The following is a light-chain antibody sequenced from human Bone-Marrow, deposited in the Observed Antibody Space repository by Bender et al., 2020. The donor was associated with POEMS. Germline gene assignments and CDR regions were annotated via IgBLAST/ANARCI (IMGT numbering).Light chain of an antibody. J-gene: IGLJ2*01. V-gene: IGLV2-8*01. Sequence: QSALTQPPSASGSPGQSVTISCTGASSDVGDYNSVSWYQQHPGKAPKLMIYEVTKRPSGVPDRFSGSKSGSTASLTISGLQAEDEADYYCTSYTSSSTLYVVFGGGTKLTVL. CDR1: SSDVGDYNS. CDR3: TSYTSSSTLYVV. CDR2: EVT.